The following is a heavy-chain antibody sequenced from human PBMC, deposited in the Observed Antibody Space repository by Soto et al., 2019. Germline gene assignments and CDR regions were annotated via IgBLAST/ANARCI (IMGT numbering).Heavy chain of an antibody. V-gene: IGHV2-5*02. J-gene: IGHJ5*02. CDR3: AHAGPRFLERLYPNWFDP. CDR1: WFSLSTSGVG. D-gene: IGHD3-3*01. CDR2: IYWDDDK. Sequence: AGPTLVNPTQTLTLTCSFSWFSLSTSGVGVGWIRQPPGKALEWLALIYWDDDKRYSPSLKSRLTITKDTSKNQVVLTMTNMDPVDTATYYCAHAGPRFLERLYPNWFDPWGQGTLVTVSS.